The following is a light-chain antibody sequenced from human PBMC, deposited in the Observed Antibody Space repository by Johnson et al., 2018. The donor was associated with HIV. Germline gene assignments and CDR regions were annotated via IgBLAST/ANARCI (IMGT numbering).Light chain of an antibody. CDR3: GIWVSSLSAYV. Sequence: QYVLTQPPSVSAAPGQTVTISCSGNGSNIGNNYVSWYQHLPGTAPKLLIYENNKRPSGIPDRFSGSKSGTSATLGITGLQPGDEADYYCGIWVSSLSAYVFGTGTKVTVL. CDR1: GSNIGNNY. V-gene: IGLV1-51*02. J-gene: IGLJ1*01. CDR2: ENN.